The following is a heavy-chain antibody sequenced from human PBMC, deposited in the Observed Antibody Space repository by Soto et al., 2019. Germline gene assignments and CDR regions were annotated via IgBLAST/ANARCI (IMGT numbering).Heavy chain of an antibody. D-gene: IGHD1-26*01. CDR2: VTQDGTEE. J-gene: IGHJ2*01. Sequence: EMQLVESGGGLVQPGGSLRLSCAASGFTFRSYWMIWVRQAPGKGLEWVANVTQDGTEEEFVDSVRGRFTISRDNAKNSLDLQMNGLTPDDTAVYFCAREAGGRHFDLWGRGTLVTVSS. V-gene: IGHV3-7*01. CDR3: AREAGGRHFDL. CDR1: GFTFRSYW.